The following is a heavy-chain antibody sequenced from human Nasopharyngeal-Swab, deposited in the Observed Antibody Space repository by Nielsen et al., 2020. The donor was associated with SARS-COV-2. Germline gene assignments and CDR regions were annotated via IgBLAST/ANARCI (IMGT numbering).Heavy chain of an antibody. CDR1: GYTLTELS. V-gene: IGHV1-24*01. Sequence: ASVKVSCKVSGYTLTELSMHWVRQAPGKGLEWMGGFDPEDGETIYAQKFQGRVTMTEGTSTDTAYMELSSLRSEDTAVYYCATGGPITGTINWFDPWGQGTLVTVSS. J-gene: IGHJ5*02. CDR2: FDPEDGET. CDR3: ATGGPITGTINWFDP. D-gene: IGHD1-7*01.